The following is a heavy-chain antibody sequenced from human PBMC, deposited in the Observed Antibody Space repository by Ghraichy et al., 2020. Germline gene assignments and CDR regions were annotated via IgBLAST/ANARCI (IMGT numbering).Heavy chain of an antibody. CDR1: GGSISSSSYY. V-gene: IGHV4-39*01. CDR2: IYYSGST. J-gene: IGHJ3*02. Sequence: SETLSLTCTVSGGSISSSSYYWGWIRQPPGKGLEWIGSIYYSGSTYYNPSLKSRVTISVDTSKNQFSLKLSSVTAADTAVYYCARRGWSSGTGPFDIWGQGTMVTVSS. D-gene: IGHD6-19*01. CDR3: ARRGWSSGTGPFDI.